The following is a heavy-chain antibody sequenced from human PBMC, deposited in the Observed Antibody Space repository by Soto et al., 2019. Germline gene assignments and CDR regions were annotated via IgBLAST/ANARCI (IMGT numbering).Heavy chain of an antibody. V-gene: IGHV5-51*01. CDR1: GYSFTIYC. CDR2: IYPGDSDT. D-gene: IGHD6-19*01. J-gene: IGHJ4*02. Sequence: GESLKISCNGSGYSFTIYCIGLVLQMPGKGLDWMWIIYPGDSDTRYSPSFQGQVTISADKSISTAYLQWSSLKASDTAMYYCATTGVYSSGWSTFDYWGQGTLVTVSS. CDR3: ATTGVYSSGWSTFDY.